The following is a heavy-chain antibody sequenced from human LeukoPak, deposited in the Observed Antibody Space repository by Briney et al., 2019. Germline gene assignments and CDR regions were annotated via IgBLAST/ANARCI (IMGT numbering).Heavy chain of an antibody. J-gene: IGHJ4*02. Sequence: HGESLKISCKGSGYSFPAYWIGWVRQMPGKGLEWMGIIFPGDSDTRYSPSFQGQVTISADKSLSTAYLQWSSLKASDTAMYYCARNHGDNSKCVYWGQGTLVTVSS. V-gene: IGHV5-51*01. CDR2: IFPGDSDT. CDR3: ARNHGDNSKCVY. CDR1: GYSFPAYW. D-gene: IGHD4-23*01.